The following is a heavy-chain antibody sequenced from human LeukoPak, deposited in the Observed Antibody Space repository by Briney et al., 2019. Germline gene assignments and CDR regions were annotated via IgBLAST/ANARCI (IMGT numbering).Heavy chain of an antibody. J-gene: IGHJ4*02. CDR3: ARDLRGVLPFDY. CDR2: ISSSSSYI. CDR1: GFTFSSYE. Sequence: GGSLRLSCAASGFTFSSYEMNWVRQAPGKGLEWVSSISSSSSYIYYADSVKGRFTISRDNAKNSLYLQMNSLRAEDTAVYYCARDLRGVLPFDYWGQGTLVTVSS. V-gene: IGHV3-21*01. D-gene: IGHD3-10*01.